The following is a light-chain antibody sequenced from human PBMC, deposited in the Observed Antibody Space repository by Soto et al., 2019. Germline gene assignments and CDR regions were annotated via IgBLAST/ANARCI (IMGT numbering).Light chain of an antibody. V-gene: IGKV3-20*01. J-gene: IGKJ4*01. CDR2: GAS. CDR3: QQHGSSSLT. Sequence: ERVLTQSPGTLYLSPGERATLSCRASQSVSSSYLAWYQQKPGQAPRLLIYGASSRATGIPDRFSGSGSGTDFTLTINRLEPEDFAVYFCQQHGSSSLTFGGGSKVDI. CDR1: QSVSSSY.